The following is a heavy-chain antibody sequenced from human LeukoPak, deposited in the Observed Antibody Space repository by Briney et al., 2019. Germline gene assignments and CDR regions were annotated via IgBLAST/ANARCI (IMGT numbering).Heavy chain of an antibody. V-gene: IGHV1-8*01. D-gene: IGHD3-10*01. CDR1: GYTFTTYD. J-gene: IGHJ4*02. Sequence: ASVKVSCKTSGYTFTTYDINWVRQATGQGLEWMGWMNPNNGDTAYAQKFQGRVTLTRDTSISTAYMELSSLRSDDTAMYYCARLPVWFGEFHDYWGQGTLVTVSS. CDR3: ARLPVWFGEFHDY. CDR2: MNPNNGDT.